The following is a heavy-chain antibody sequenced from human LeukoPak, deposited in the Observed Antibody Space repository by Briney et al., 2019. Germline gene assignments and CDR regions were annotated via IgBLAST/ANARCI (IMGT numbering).Heavy chain of an antibody. D-gene: IGHD3-16*01. J-gene: IGHJ6*02. CDR2: ISGSGGST. Sequence: GGSLRLSCAASGFTFSSYAMSWVRQAPGKGLEWVADISGSGGSTYYAGSVKGRFTISRDNSKNTLYLQMNSLRAEDTAVYYCAKRGFGFYYGMDVWGQGTTVTVSS. V-gene: IGHV3-23*01. CDR1: GFTFSSYA. CDR3: AKRGFGFYYGMDV.